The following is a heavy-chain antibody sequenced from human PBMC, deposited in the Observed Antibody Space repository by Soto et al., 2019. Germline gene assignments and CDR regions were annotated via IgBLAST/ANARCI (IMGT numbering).Heavy chain of an antibody. V-gene: IGHV1-8*01. CDR2: MNPNSGNT. CDR1: GYTFTSYD. CDR3: ARGRGWLQLLYYGMDV. D-gene: IGHD5-12*01. Sequence: APVKVSCTASGYTFTSYDINWVRQATGQGLEWMGWMNPNSGNTGYAQKFQGRVTMTRNTSISTAYMELSSLRSEDTAVYYCARGRGWLQLLYYGMDVWGQGTTVTVSS. J-gene: IGHJ6*02.